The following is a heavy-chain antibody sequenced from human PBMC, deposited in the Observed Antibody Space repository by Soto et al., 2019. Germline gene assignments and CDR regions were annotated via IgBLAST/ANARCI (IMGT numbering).Heavy chain of an antibody. D-gene: IGHD3-3*01. Sequence: ASVKVSCKASRYTFNSSGISWVRQAPGQGLEWMGWISTDNGNTHYAQHLQGRVSMTTDTSTSTAYMDLRSLRSDDTAVYYCARDQGITTFGVYSMYYYGMDVWGQGTTVTVSS. V-gene: IGHV1-18*01. CDR3: ARDQGITTFGVYSMYYYGMDV. J-gene: IGHJ6*02. CDR1: RYTFNSSG. CDR2: ISTDNGNT.